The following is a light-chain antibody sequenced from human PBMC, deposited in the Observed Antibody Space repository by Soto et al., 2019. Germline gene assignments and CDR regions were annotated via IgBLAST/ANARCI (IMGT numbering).Light chain of an antibody. V-gene: IGKV1-8*01. CDR3: QQYYSYPLT. CDR2: AAS. CDR1: QGISSY. Sequence: AIRMPQSPSSLSASTGARVTITCRASQGISSYLAWYQQKPGKAPKLLIYAASTLQSGVPSRFSGSGSGTDFTLTISCLQSEEFATYYCQQYYSYPLTVGGGTKVDIK. J-gene: IGKJ4*01.